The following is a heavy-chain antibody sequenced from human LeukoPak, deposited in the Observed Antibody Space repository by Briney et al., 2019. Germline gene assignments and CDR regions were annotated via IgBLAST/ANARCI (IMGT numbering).Heavy chain of an antibody. J-gene: IGHJ4*01. CDR1: GFTVGSNY. CDR3: AREKGRGVISPYFEY. D-gene: IGHD3-10*01. V-gene: IGHV3-66*01. CDR2: IYSGGST. Sequence: GGSLRLSCAASGFTVGSNYMSWVRQAPGKGLEWVSVIYSGGSTYYADSVKGRFILSRDNSKNTVYLQMNSLRDEDTAVYYCAREKGRGVISPYFEYWGHGVLVTVSS.